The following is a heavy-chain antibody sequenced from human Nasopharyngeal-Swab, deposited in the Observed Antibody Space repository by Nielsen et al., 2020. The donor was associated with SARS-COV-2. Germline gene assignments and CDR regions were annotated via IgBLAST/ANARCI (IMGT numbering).Heavy chain of an antibody. CDR2: ISGSDHTT. J-gene: IGHJ4*02. D-gene: IGHD3-16*01. CDR3: ARDRHHWGCDY. CDR1: GFTFRSYS. Sequence: GESLKISCSASGFTFRSYSISWVRQAPGKGLEWVSVISGSDHTTYYADSVKGRFTISRDNSKNTVNLQMNSLRVEDTAIYYCARDRHHWGCDYWGQGTLVTVSS. V-gene: IGHV3-23*01.